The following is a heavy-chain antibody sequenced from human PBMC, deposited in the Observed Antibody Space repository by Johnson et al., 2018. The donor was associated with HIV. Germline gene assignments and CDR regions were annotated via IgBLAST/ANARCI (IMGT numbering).Heavy chain of an antibody. V-gene: IGHV3-20*04. CDR1: GFNFGDYG. D-gene: IGHD6-6*01. Sequence: VQLVESGGGVARPGGPLRVSCVASGFNFGDYGMSWVRQASGKGLEWGSGISWDGGSTGYADSVKGRFTISRDNSTNTLYLQMNSRRAEDTAVYYCAWDSTYSSSPLGAFDIWGQGTMVTVSS. J-gene: IGHJ3*02. CDR2: ISWDGGST. CDR3: AWDSTYSSSPLGAFDI.